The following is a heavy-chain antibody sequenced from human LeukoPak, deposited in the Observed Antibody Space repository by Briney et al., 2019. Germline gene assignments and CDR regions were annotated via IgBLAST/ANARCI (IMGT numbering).Heavy chain of an antibody. J-gene: IGHJ4*02. CDR1: GFTFRAYG. CDR3: AKDDGQWCPRY. Sequence: GGSLRLSCAASGFTFRAYGMHWVRQAPGKGLEWVAFIRSDGSNTYYADSVKGRFTISRDNSKNTLYLQMNSLRAEDTAVYYCAKDDGQWCPRYWGQGTLVTVSS. V-gene: IGHV3-30*02. D-gene: IGHD2-15*01. CDR2: IRSDGSNT.